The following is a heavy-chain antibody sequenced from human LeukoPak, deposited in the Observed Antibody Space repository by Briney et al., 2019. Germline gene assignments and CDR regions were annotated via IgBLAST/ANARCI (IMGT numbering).Heavy chain of an antibody. CDR2: TSYSEVT. CDR1: GGSINNYY. J-gene: IGHJ6*03. Sequence: SETLSLTCSVSGGSINNYYWSWIRQPPGKGLEWVGYTSYSEVTDYNPSLKSRVTISVDTSKNQFSLKLTSVTAADTAVYYCARCPKGVYYYYMDVWGKGTTVTVSS. V-gene: IGHV4-59*01. CDR3: ARCPKGVYYYYMDV.